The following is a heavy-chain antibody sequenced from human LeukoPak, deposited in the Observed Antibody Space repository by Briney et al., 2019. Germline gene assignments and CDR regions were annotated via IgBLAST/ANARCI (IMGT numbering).Heavy chain of an antibody. J-gene: IGHJ4*02. CDR3: ARDSHYSGSYLSDY. CDR1: GYTFTGYY. V-gene: IGHV1-2*02. D-gene: IGHD1-26*01. Sequence: ASVKVSCKASGYTFTGYYMHWVRQAPGQGLELMGWINPNSGGTNYAQKFQGRVTMTRDTSISTAYMELSSLRSEDTAVYYCARDSHYSGSYLSDYWGQGTLVTVSS. CDR2: INPNSGGT.